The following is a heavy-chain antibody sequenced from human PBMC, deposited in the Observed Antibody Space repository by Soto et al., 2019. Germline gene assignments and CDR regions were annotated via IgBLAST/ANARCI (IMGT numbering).Heavy chain of an antibody. CDR1: GGTFSIYA. CDR2: IIPIFGTA. D-gene: IGHD5-12*01. Sequence: SVKVSCKASGGTFSIYAISCVLQSPVQWLEWMGGIIPIFGTANYAQKFQGRVTITADESTSTAYMELSSLRSEDTAVYYCARVVGNIVATIVGWFDPWGQGTLVTVSS. CDR3: ARVVGNIVATIVGWFDP. J-gene: IGHJ5*02. V-gene: IGHV1-69*13.